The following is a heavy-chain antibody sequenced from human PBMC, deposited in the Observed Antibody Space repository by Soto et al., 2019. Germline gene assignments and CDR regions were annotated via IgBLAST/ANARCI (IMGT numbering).Heavy chain of an antibody. CDR1: GFTFGSYE. D-gene: IGHD4-17*01. J-gene: IGHJ6*02. CDR2: TSYDGGYG. CDR3: VRQSTVSYYAVDV. Sequence: LRLSCVGSGFTFGSYEMHWVRQAPGKGLEWVTFTSYDGGYGYYADSVKGRFTMSRDNSKSLMYLQMNSLRTEDTAVYYCVRQSTVSYYAVDVWGQGTTVTVSS. V-gene: IGHV3-30*01.